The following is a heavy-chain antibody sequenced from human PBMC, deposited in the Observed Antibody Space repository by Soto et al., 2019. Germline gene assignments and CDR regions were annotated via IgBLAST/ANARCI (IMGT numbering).Heavy chain of an antibody. CDR2: ISAYNGNT. D-gene: IGHD3-22*01. CDR1: GYTFTSYG. J-gene: IGHJ6*02. Sequence: ASVKVSCKASGYTFTSYGISWVRQAPGQGLEWMGWISAYNGNTNYAQKLQGRVTMTTDTSTSTAYMELRSLRSDDTAVYYCARGGYDSSGYYYYYSGMEVWRQGTTVTVSS. V-gene: IGHV1-18*01. CDR3: ARGGYDSSGYYYYYSGMEV.